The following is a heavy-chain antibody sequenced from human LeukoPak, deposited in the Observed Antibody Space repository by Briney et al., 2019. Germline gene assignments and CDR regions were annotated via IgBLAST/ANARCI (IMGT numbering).Heavy chain of an antibody. V-gene: IGHV3-11*04. Sequence: GGSLRLSCAASGFTFSDYYMTWIRRAPGKGLEWVSYISNSGSTIYYADSVKGRFTISRDNGKNSLYMQMNTLRAEDTAVYYCARADGYGRFWGQGTLVTVSS. D-gene: IGHD5-24*01. CDR3: ARADGYGRF. CDR1: GFTFSDYY. J-gene: IGHJ4*02. CDR2: ISNSGSTI.